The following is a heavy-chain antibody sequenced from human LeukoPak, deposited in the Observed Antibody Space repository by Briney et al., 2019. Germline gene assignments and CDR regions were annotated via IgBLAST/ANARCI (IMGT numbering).Heavy chain of an antibody. CDR2: IIPILGIA. Sequence: SVKISCKASGGTFSSYAISWVRQAPGQGLEWMGRIIPILGIANYAQKFQGRVTITADKSTSTAYMELRSLRSDDTAVYYCAKDLGDCGGDCYSLDAFDIWGQGTMVTVSS. D-gene: IGHD2-21*02. CDR1: GGTFSSYA. V-gene: IGHV1-69*04. J-gene: IGHJ3*02. CDR3: AKDLGDCGGDCYSLDAFDI.